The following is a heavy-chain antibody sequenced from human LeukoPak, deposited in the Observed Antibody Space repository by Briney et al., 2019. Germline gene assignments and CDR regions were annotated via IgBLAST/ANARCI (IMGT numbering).Heavy chain of an antibody. CDR3: AREETLFLFDY. CDR2: INHSGST. Sequence: PSETLSLTCAGYGGSFSGYYWSWIRQPPGKGLEWIGEINHSGSTNYNPSLKSRVTISVDTSKNQFSLKLSSVTAADTAVYYCAREETLFLFDYWGQGTLVTVSS. D-gene: IGHD2-15*01. V-gene: IGHV4-34*01. J-gene: IGHJ4*02. CDR1: GGSFSGYY.